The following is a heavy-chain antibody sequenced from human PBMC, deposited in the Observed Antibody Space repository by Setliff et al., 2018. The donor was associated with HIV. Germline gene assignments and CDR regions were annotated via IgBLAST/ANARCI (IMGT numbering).Heavy chain of an antibody. CDR2: ILYDGSNK. J-gene: IGHJ4*02. CDR1: GFSFSSYT. Sequence: GGSLRLSCEASGFSFSSYTMNWVRQAPGKGLEWVAVILYDGSNKYYADSVKGRFTISRDNLKKRVYLQMSSLRAEDTAVYFCARAVHSGWYYFDYWGQGTLVTVSS. CDR3: ARAVHSGWYYFDY. D-gene: IGHD6-19*01. V-gene: IGHV3-30*04.